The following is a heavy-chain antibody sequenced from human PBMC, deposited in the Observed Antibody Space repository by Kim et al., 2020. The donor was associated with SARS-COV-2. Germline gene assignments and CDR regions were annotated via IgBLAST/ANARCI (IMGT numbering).Heavy chain of an antibody. CDR2: IYYSGSN. J-gene: IGHJ6*02. Sequence: SETLSLTCTVSGGSFSSGGYYWSWIRQHPGKGLEWIGYIYYSGSNYYNPSLKSRVTISVDTSKNQFSLKLSSVSAADTAVYYCARLNVMITFGGIIWDHWGQGTTVTVSS. D-gene: IGHD3-16*02. CDR1: GGSFSSGGYY. V-gene: IGHV4-31*03. CDR3: ARLNVMITFGGIIWDH.